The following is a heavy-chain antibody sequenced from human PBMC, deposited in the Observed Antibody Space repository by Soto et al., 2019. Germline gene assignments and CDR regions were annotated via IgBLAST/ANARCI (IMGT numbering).Heavy chain of an antibody. CDR1: GFTFGDYA. Sequence: EVQLVESGGGLVQPGRSLRLSCTASGFTFGDYAMSWFRQAPGKGLEWVGFIRSKAYGGTTEYAASVKGRFTISRDDSKSIAYRQMNSLKTEDTAVYYCTRAAVTWKLREIDYWGQGTLVTFSS. V-gene: IGHV3-49*03. CDR2: IRSKAYGGTT. CDR3: TRAAVTWKLREIDY. D-gene: IGHD1-1*01. J-gene: IGHJ4*02.